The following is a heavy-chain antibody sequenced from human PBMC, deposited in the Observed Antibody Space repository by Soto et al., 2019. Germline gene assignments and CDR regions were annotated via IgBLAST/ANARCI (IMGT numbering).Heavy chain of an antibody. CDR1: GFTFSSYA. D-gene: IGHD6-13*01. Sequence: GALRLSCAASGFTFSSYAMSWVRQAPGKGLEWVSAISGSGGSTYYADSVKGRFTISRDNSKNTLYLQMNSLRAEDTAVYYCAKAARPIAAAGSTEAYYFDYWGQGTLVTVSS. CDR2: ISGSGGST. CDR3: AKAARPIAAAGSTEAYYFDY. V-gene: IGHV3-23*01. J-gene: IGHJ4*02.